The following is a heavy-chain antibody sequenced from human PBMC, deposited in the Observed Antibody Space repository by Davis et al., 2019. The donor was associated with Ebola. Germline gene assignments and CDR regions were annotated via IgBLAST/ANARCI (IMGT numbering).Heavy chain of an antibody. Sequence: AASVKVSCKASGGTFSSYTISWVRQAPGQGLEWMGRIIPILGIANYAQKFQGRVTITADKSTSTAYMELSSLRSEDTAVYYCARYADYGDYGLDYWGQGTLVTVSS. CDR3: ARYADYGDYGLDY. CDR1: GGTFSSYT. CDR2: IIPILGIA. V-gene: IGHV1-69*02. D-gene: IGHD4-17*01. J-gene: IGHJ4*02.